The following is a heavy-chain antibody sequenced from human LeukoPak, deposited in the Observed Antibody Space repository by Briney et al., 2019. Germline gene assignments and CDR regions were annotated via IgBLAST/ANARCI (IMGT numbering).Heavy chain of an antibody. CDR2: IVPKYYTT. CDR3: ARDYTIKAPYFDY. Sequence: SVKVSCKASGGSFSSSTINWVRQAPGQGLEWMGEIVPKYYTTNYAQKFQGRATISADSSTSTAYMELSSLTSEDTAVYYCARDYTIKAPYFDYWGQGTLVTVSS. CDR1: GGSFSSST. J-gene: IGHJ4*02. D-gene: IGHD5-24*01. V-gene: IGHV1-69*13.